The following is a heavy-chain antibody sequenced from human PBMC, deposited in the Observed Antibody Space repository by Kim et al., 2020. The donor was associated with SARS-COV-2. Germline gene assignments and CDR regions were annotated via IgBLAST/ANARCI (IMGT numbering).Heavy chain of an antibody. CDR3: ARLGLGYYDILTGYQASAFDI. Sequence: GGFLRLSCAASGFTFSSYSMNWVRQAPGKGLEWVSYISSSGSTLYYADSVKGRFTISRDNAKNSLYLQVNSLRDEDTAVYYCARLGLGYYDILTGYQASAFDIWGQGTMVTVSS. J-gene: IGHJ3*02. CDR1: GFTFSSYS. V-gene: IGHV3-48*02. D-gene: IGHD3-9*01. CDR2: ISSSGSTL.